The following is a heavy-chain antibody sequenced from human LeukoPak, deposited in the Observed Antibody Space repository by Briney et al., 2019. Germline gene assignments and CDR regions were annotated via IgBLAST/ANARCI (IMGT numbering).Heavy chain of an antibody. V-gene: IGHV3-7*01. CDR3: ARWSGWHRGGFDY. D-gene: IGHD6-19*01. CDR1: GFTFSNYW. CDR2: INQDGSQK. J-gene: IGHJ4*02. Sequence: GGSLRLSCAASGFTFSNYWMSWVRQAPGKGLEWVANINQDGSQKYYVDSVKGRFTISRDNAKNSLYLQMNSLRAEDTAVYYCARWSGWHRGGFDYWGQGTLVTVSS.